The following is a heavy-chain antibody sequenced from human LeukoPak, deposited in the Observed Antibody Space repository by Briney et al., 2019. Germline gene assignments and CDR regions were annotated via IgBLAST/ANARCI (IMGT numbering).Heavy chain of an antibody. Sequence: GGSLRLSCVASGFTFSSYSMNWVRQAPGKGLEWVSSITSSTSYIYYADSVKGRFTISRDNAKNSLYLQMNSLRAEDTAVYYCARDITMVRGGGWYYFDYWGQGTLVTVSS. V-gene: IGHV3-21*01. D-gene: IGHD3-10*01. J-gene: IGHJ4*02. CDR2: ITSSTSYI. CDR3: ARDITMVRGGGWYYFDY. CDR1: GFTFSSYS.